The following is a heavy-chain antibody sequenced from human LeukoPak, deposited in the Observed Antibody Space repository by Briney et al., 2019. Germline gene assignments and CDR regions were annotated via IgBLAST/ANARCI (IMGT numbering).Heavy chain of an antibody. CDR2: IFYSGIT. Sequence: PETLSLTCTVSGGSISSSLYYWGWLRQPPGKGLEWIGSIFYSGITYYNPSLQSRVTISVDTSKSQFSLHLSSVTAADTALYYCARIIVVTSTDYFDSWGQGTLVTVSS. D-gene: IGHD2/OR15-2a*01. CDR1: GGSISSSLYY. J-gene: IGHJ4*02. CDR3: ARIIVVTSTDYFDS. V-gene: IGHV4-39*01.